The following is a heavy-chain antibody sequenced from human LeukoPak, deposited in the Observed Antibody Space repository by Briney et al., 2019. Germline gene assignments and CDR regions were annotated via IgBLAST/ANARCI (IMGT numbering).Heavy chain of an antibody. J-gene: IGHJ4*02. Sequence: GASVKVSCKASGYTFTSYYMHWVRQAPGQGLEWMGIINPSGGSTSYAQKFQDRVTMTRDTSTSTVYMELSSLRSEDTAVYYCARDRKDFWSGYYSYFDYWGQGTLVTVSS. CDR1: GYTFTSYY. D-gene: IGHD3-3*01. CDR2: INPSGGST. V-gene: IGHV1-46*01. CDR3: ARDRKDFWSGYYSYFDY.